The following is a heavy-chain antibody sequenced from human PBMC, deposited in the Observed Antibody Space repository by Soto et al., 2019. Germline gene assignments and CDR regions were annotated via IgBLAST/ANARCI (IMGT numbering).Heavy chain of an antibody. Sequence: PGGSLRLSCAASGFTVSSNYMSWVRQAPGKGLEWVSVIYSGGSTYYADSVKGRFTISRDNSKNTLYLQMNSLRVEDTAVYYCARVNDYGGPGIGFDPWGQGTLVTVSS. CDR3: ARVNDYGGPGIGFDP. D-gene: IGHD4-17*01. J-gene: IGHJ5*02. V-gene: IGHV3-53*01. CDR2: IYSGGST. CDR1: GFTVSSNY.